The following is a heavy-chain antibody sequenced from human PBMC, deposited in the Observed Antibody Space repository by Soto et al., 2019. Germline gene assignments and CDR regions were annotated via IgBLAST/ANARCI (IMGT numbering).Heavy chain of an antibody. D-gene: IGHD6-6*01. CDR2: IYYSGST. CDR3: ARSFSSSHSIYYYYYMDV. Sequence: SETQSLTCTVSGGSISSYYWSWIRQPPGKGLEWIGYIYYSGSTNYNPSLKSRVTISVDTSKKQFSLNLSSVTAADTAVYYCARSFSSSHSIYYYYYMDVWGKGTTVTVSS. V-gene: IGHV4-59*08. J-gene: IGHJ6*03. CDR1: GGSISSYY.